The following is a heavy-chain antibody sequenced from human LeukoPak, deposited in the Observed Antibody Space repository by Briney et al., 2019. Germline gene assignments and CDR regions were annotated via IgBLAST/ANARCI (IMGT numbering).Heavy chain of an antibody. Sequence: SSETLSLTCAVYGGSFSGYYWSWLRQPPGKGLEWIGEINHSGSTNYNPSLKSRVTISVDTSKNQFSLKLSSVTAADTAVYYCARLGPRYCSSTSCPNWFDPWGQGTLVTVSS. D-gene: IGHD2-2*01. V-gene: IGHV4-34*01. CDR1: GGSFSGYY. CDR3: ARLGPRYCSSTSCPNWFDP. J-gene: IGHJ5*02. CDR2: INHSGST.